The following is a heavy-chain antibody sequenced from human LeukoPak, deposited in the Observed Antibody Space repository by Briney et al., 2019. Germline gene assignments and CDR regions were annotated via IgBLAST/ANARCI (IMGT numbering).Heavy chain of an antibody. Sequence: GGSLRLSCAASGFTFSSYSMNWVRQAPGKGLEWVGRIRSKADGGTPDYAAPVKGRFIISRDDSKDTVYLQMNSLRVEDTAVYYCTAWTDLYDYWGQGTLVAVSS. D-gene: IGHD3/OR15-3a*01. J-gene: IGHJ4*02. CDR3: TAWTDLYDY. CDR2: IRSKADGGTP. V-gene: IGHV3-15*01. CDR1: GFTFSSYS.